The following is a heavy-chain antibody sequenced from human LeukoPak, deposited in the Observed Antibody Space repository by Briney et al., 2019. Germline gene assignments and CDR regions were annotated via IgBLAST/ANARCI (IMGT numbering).Heavy chain of an antibody. V-gene: IGHV3-30-3*01. Sequence: GGSLRLSCAASGFTFSSYAMHWVRQAPGKGLEWVAVISYDGSNKYYADSVKGRFTISRDNSKNTLYLQMNSLRAEDTAVYYCASAGTPFDYWGQGTLVTVSS. CDR3: ASAGTPFDY. CDR2: ISYDGSNK. J-gene: IGHJ4*02. CDR1: GFTFSSYA. D-gene: IGHD6-19*01.